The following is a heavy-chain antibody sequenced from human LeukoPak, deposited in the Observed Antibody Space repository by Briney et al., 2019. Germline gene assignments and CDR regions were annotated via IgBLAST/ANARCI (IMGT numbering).Heavy chain of an antibody. CDR2: ISSSGSTI. D-gene: IGHD6-19*01. CDR3: AGGSGWYAYFDY. J-gene: IGHJ4*02. Sequence: GGSLRLSCAASGFTFSSYEMNWVRQAPGKGLEWVSYISSSGSTIYYADSVKGRFTISRDDAKNSLYLQMNSLRAEDTAVYYCAGGSGWYAYFDYWGQGTLATVSS. CDR1: GFTFSSYE. V-gene: IGHV3-48*03.